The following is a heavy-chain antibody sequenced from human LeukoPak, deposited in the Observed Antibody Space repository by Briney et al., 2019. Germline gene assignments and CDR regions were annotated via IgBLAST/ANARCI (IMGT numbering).Heavy chain of an antibody. V-gene: IGHV3-23*01. CDR1: GFTFSSYA. Sequence: GGSLRLSGAASGFTFSSYAMSWVRQAPGKGLEWVSAISGSGGSTYYADSVKGRFTISRDNSKNTLYLQMNSLRAEDTAVYYCAKLRTYPDLYGLDVWGQGTTVTVSS. CDR3: AKLRTYPDLYGLDV. CDR2: ISGSGGST. J-gene: IGHJ6*02. D-gene: IGHD1-7*01.